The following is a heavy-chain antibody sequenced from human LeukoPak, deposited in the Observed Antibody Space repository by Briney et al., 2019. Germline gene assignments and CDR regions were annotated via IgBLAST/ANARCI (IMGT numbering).Heavy chain of an antibody. D-gene: IGHD6-13*01. CDR3: AKDQEYSSSWYGAYYFDY. CDR2: ISGSGGST. J-gene: IGHJ4*02. V-gene: IGHV3-23*01. Sequence: GASLRLSCAASGFTFSSYAMSWVRQAPGKGLEGVSAISGSGGSTYYADSVKGRFTISRDNSKNTLYLQMNSLRAEDTAVYYCAKDQEYSSSWYGAYYFDYWGQGTLVTVSS. CDR1: GFTFSSYA.